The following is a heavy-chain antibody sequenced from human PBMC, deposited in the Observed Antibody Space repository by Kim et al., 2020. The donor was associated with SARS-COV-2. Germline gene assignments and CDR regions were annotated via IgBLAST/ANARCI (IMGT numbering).Heavy chain of an antibody. Sequence: SETLSLTCTVSGGSISSTFYWGWIRQPPGKGLEGLEWIGTIYYSGTTYYNPSLESRVTMSVDTSKNQFSLKLTSVTAADTAGYFCARHKRSTASQQPYY. D-gene: IGHD2-2*01. CDR2: IYYSGTT. CDR1: GGSISSTFY. J-gene: IGHJ4*01. V-gene: IGHV4-39*01. CDR3: ARHKRSTASQQPYY.